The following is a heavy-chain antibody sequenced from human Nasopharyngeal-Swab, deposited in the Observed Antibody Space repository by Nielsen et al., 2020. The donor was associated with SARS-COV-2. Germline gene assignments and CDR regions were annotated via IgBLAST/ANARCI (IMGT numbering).Heavy chain of an antibody. D-gene: IGHD3-10*01. J-gene: IGHJ4*02. CDR3: ARESPPYYPQKGSFDY. CDR2: INHSGST. Sequence: WIRQPPGKGLEWIGEINHSGSTNYNPSLKSRVTISVDTSKNQFSLKLSPVTAADTAVYYCARESPPYYPQKGSFDYWGQGTLVTVSS. V-gene: IGHV4-34*01.